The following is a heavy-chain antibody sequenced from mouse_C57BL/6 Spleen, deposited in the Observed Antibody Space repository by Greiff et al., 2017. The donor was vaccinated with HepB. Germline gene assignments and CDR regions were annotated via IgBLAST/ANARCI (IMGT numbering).Heavy chain of an antibody. V-gene: IGHV1-50*01. Sequence: QVQLQQSGAELVKPGASVKLSCKASGYTFTSYWMQWVKQRPGQGLEWIGEIDPSDSYTNYNQKFKGKATLTVDTSSSTAYMQLSSLTSEDSAVYYCARRHFDYWGQGTTLTVSS. J-gene: IGHJ2*01. CDR1: GYTFTSYW. CDR3: ARRHFDY. CDR2: IDPSDSYT.